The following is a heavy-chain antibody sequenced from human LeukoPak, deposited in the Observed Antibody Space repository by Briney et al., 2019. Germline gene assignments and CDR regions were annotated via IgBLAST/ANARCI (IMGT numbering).Heavy chain of an antibody. CDR3: ATVDYSSSSGGFDP. D-gene: IGHD6-13*01. Sequence: ASVKVSCKVSGYTLTELSMHWVRQAPGKGLEWMGGFDPEDGETIYAQKFQGRVTMTEDTSTDTAYVELSSLRSEDTAVYYCATVDYSSSSGGFDPWGQGTLVTVSS. V-gene: IGHV1-24*01. CDR1: GYTLTELS. J-gene: IGHJ5*02. CDR2: FDPEDGET.